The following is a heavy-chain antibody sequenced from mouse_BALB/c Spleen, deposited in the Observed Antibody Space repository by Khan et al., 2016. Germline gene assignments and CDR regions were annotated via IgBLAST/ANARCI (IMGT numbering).Heavy chain of an antibody. CDR3: VRHYYGSNWYFDV. Sequence: EVQLVESGGGLVQPKGSLKLSCAASGFTFNTYAMNWVRQAPGKGLEWVARIRSKSNNYATYYADSVKDRFTISRDDSQSMLYLQMNNLKTKDTAMYYCVRHYYGSNWYFDVWGAGTTVTVSS. V-gene: IGHV10-1*02. CDR2: IRSKSNNYAT. D-gene: IGHD1-1*01. CDR1: GFTFNTYA. J-gene: IGHJ1*01.